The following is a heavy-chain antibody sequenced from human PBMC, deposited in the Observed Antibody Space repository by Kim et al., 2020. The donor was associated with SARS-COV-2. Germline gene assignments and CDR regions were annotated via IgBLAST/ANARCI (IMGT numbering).Heavy chain of an antibody. D-gene: IGHD3-10*01. CDR3: ARVVNFYGSGRYSPPDY. CDR2: MYYSERA. J-gene: IGHJ4*02. CDR1: GGSISSDYYY. Sequence: SETLSLTCTVSGGSISSDYYYWGWIRQPPGKGLEWIGSMYYSERAYYNPSLESRVTISVDTSKNQFSLKLNFVTASDPAVYYCARVVNFYGSGRYSPPDYWGQGTVVTVSS. V-gene: IGHV4-39*02.